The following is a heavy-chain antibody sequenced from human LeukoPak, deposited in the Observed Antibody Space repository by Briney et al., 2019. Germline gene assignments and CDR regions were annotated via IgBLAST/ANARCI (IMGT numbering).Heavy chain of an antibody. Sequence: GGSLRLSCAASGFTFSSYSMNWVRQAPGKGLEWVSSISSSSSYIYYADSVKGRFIISRDNAKNSLYLQMNSLRAEDTAVYYCARDPGVLRGYFDAFDIWGQGTMVTVSS. CDR1: GFTFSSYS. D-gene: IGHD3-22*01. V-gene: IGHV3-21*01. J-gene: IGHJ3*02. CDR3: ARDPGVLRGYFDAFDI. CDR2: ISSSSSYI.